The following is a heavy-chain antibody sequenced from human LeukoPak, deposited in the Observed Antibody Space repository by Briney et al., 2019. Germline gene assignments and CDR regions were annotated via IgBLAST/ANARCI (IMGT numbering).Heavy chain of an antibody. CDR1: GGTFSSYA. J-gene: IGHJ4*02. Sequence: SVKVSCKASGGTFSSYAISWVRQAPGQGLEWMGGIIPIFGTANYAQKFQGRVTITADESTSTAYMELSSLRSEDTAVYYCARVLLPPLYSSSSGYFDYWGQGTLVTVSS. CDR3: ARVLLPPLYSSSSGYFDY. CDR2: IIPIFGTA. V-gene: IGHV1-69*13. D-gene: IGHD6-6*01.